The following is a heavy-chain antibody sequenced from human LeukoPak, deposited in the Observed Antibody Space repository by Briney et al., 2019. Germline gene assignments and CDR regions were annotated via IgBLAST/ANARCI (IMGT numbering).Heavy chain of an antibody. V-gene: IGHV3-30*18. D-gene: IGHD2-2*01. CDR1: GFTFSSYG. Sequence: GGSLRLSCAASGFTFSSYGMHWVRQAPGKGLEWVAVISYDGSNKYYADSVKGRFTISRDNSKNTLYLQMNSLRAEDTAVYYCAKTTYQLLSSQVDYWGQGTLVTVSS. CDR2: ISYDGSNK. J-gene: IGHJ4*02. CDR3: AKTTYQLLSSQVDY.